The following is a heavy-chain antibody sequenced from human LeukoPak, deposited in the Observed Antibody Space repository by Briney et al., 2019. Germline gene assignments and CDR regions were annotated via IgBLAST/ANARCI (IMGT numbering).Heavy chain of an antibody. Sequence: GGSLRLSCAASGFTFSSYAMSWVRQAPGKGLEWVSAISGSGGSTYYADSVKGRFTVSRDNAKNSLDLQMNSLRSEDTAVYYCVRDRGISFYFDYWGQGTLVTVSS. CDR2: ISGSGGST. D-gene: IGHD3-16*02. V-gene: IGHV3-23*01. CDR1: GFTFSSYA. CDR3: VRDRGISFYFDY. J-gene: IGHJ4*02.